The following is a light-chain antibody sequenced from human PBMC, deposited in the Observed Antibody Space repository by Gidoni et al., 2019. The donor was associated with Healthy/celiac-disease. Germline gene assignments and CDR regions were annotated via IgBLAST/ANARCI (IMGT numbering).Light chain of an antibody. J-gene: IGKJ2*01. V-gene: IGKV4-1*01. CDR2: WAS. CDR1: QSVLYSSNNKNY. CDR3: QQYYSTPYT. Sequence: DIIITHSPDSLAVSLGARATTNCESTQSVLYSSNNKNYLAWYQQKPGQPPQLLIYWASTRESGVPDRFSGNGSGTDFTLTISSLQAEDVAVYYCQQYYSTPYTFGQGTKLEIK.